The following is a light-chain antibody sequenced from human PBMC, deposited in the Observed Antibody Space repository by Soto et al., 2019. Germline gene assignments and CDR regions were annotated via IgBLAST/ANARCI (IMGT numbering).Light chain of an antibody. J-gene: IGKJ5*01. V-gene: IGKV3D-11*01. CDR3: QQRANWHIT. CDR1: QDVNSY. Sequence: EIVLTQSPATLSLSPGERATLSCMASQDVNSYLAWYQQKPGQAPRLLIYDAFKRATGIPARFSGSGPGTDFTLTISSLEPEDFAVYYCQQRANWHITFGQGTRLEIK. CDR2: DAF.